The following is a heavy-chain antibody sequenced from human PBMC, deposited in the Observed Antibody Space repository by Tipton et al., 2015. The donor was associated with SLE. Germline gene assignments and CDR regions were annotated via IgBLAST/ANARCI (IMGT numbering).Heavy chain of an antibody. V-gene: IGHV3-11*06. J-gene: IGHJ4*02. Sequence: SLRLSCAASGFTFSDYYMSWIRQAPGKGLEWVSYISSSSSYTNYADSVKGRFTISRDNAKNSLYLQMNSLRAEDTAVYYCARGVAAAGTVDYWGQGNLVTVSS. CDR3: ARGVAAAGTVDY. D-gene: IGHD6-13*01. CDR2: ISSSSSYT. CDR1: GFTFSDYY.